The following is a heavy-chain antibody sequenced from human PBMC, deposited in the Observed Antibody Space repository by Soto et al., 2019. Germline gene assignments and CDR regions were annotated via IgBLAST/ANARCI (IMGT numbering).Heavy chain of an antibody. Sequence: SETLSLTCAVYVGSFSGYYWSWIRQPPGKGLEWIGEINHSGSTNYNPSLKSRVTISVDTSKNQFSLKLSSVTAADTAVYYCARERYCSGGSCFETGYNWFDPWGQGTLVTVSS. CDR3: ARERYCSGGSCFETGYNWFDP. V-gene: IGHV4-34*01. CDR1: VGSFSGYY. D-gene: IGHD2-15*01. CDR2: INHSGST. J-gene: IGHJ5*02.